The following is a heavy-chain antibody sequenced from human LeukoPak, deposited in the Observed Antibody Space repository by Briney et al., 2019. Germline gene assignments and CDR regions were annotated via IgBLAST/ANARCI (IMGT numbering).Heavy chain of an antibody. CDR3: ARHAVSGRYPLDY. CDR1: SVSNNRNH. J-gene: IGHJ4*02. CDR2: INYSEES. D-gene: IGHD1-26*01. V-gene: IGHV4-59*08. Sequence: SVTLSFTCTVSSVSNNRNHWRWMPQPPGERLVHIGYINYSEESNHTPAHESRVTMSMDTSKNPFSLKLTSVTAADTAVYYWARHAVSGRYPLDYWGQGTLVTVSS.